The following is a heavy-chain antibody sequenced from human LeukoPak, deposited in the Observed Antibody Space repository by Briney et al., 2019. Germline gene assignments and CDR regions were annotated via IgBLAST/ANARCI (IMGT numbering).Heavy chain of an antibody. V-gene: IGHV1-58*01. D-gene: IGHD1-1*01. J-gene: IGHJ4*02. CDR1: GFIFSAD. CDR3: AANRQLGLGGFDY. Sequence: SVKVSCKASGFIFSADVQWVRQARGHRLEGIGWIVVGSGNTNYAQNFQERVTITRDMSTSTAYMELSSLRSDDTAVYYCAANRQLGLGGFDYWGQGTLVTVSS. CDR2: IVVGSGNT.